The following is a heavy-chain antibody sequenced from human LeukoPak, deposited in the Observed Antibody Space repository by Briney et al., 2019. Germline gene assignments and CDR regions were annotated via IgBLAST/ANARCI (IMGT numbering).Heavy chain of an antibody. J-gene: IGHJ3*02. CDR2: IKQDGSEE. D-gene: IGHD5-12*01. CDR1: GFTFINYA. CDR3: AKNWGATIYYAFDI. Sequence: PGGSLRLSCAASGFTFINYAMTWVRQAPGEGLEWVANIKQDGSEEYYVDSVKGRFTISRDNAKNSLYLQMNSLRAEDTAVYYCAKNWGATIYYAFDIWGQGTMVTVSS. V-gene: IGHV3-7*05.